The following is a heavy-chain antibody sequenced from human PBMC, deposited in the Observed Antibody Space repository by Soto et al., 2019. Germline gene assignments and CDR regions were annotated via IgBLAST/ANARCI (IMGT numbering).Heavy chain of an antibody. CDR2: IIPIFGTA. D-gene: IGHD3-3*01. J-gene: IGHJ6*02. Sequence: QVQLVQSGAEVKKPGSSVKVSCKASGGTFSSYAISWVRQAPGQGLEWMGGIIPIFGTANYAQKFQGRVTITEDESTSTAYMELSSLRSEDTAVYYCARDQEITIFGGDYYYYGMDVWGQGTTVTVSS. CDR1: GGTFSSYA. V-gene: IGHV1-69*01. CDR3: ARDQEITIFGGDYYYYGMDV.